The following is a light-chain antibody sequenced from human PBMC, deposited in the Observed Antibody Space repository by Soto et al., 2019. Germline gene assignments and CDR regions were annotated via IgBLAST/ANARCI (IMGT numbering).Light chain of an antibody. CDR1: ETINNY. V-gene: IGKV1-39*01. CDR2: AAS. Sequence: DIRMTQSPSSLSVSVGDGVNITCRASETINNYLNWYQQKPGRAPKLLIHAASTLQSGVPSRFSGSGSGTDFTLTISSLLPEDFATYSCQQSYTTPWTFGLGTRVEI. CDR3: QQSYTTPWT. J-gene: IGKJ1*01.